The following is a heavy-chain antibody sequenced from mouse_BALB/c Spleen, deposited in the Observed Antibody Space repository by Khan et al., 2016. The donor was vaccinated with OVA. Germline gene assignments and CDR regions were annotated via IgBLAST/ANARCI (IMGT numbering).Heavy chain of an antibody. CDR1: GYTFTDFT. D-gene: IGHD1-1*02. Sequence: QVRLQQSGAELVRPGVSVKISCKGSGYTFTDFTMHWVKQSPAMSLEWIGVISTYYGHATYNQKFKDKATMTVDKSSSTAYMELARLTSEDSAICSRERGGGGNRFAYWCQGTLVTVSA. CDR2: ISTYYGHA. CDR3: ERGGGGNRFAY. V-gene: IGHV1S137*01. J-gene: IGHJ3*01.